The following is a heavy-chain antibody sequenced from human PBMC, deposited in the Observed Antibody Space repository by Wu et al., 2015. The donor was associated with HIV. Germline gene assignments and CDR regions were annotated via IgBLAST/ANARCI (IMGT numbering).Heavy chain of an antibody. CDR1: GYTFIDYY. D-gene: IGHD3-10*01. CDR2: INPNSGGT. CDR3: ASYYGPGRGSGGRGDYYGLDV. Sequence: QVQLVQSGAEVKKPGASVKVSCKASGYTFIDYYMHWVRQAPGQGLEWMGWINPNSGGTNYAQKFQGRVTMTRDTSISTAYMELSRLRSDDTAVYYCASYYGPGRGSGGRGDYYGLDVWGQETTVTVSS. V-gene: IGHV1-2*02. J-gene: IGHJ6*02.